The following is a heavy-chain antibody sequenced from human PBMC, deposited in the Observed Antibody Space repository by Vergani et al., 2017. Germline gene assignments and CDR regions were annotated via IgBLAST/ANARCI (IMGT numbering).Heavy chain of an antibody. Sequence: QVQLVQSGAEVKKPGASVKVSCKASGYTFTSYAMHWVRQAPGQRLEWMGWINAGNGNTKYSQKFQGRVTITRDTSASTAYMELSSLRSEDTAVYYCARESGYCSGGSCYXFDPWGQGTLVTVSS. D-gene: IGHD2-15*01. J-gene: IGHJ5*02. V-gene: IGHV1-3*01. CDR2: INAGNGNT. CDR1: GYTFTSYA. CDR3: ARESGYCSGGSCYXFDP.